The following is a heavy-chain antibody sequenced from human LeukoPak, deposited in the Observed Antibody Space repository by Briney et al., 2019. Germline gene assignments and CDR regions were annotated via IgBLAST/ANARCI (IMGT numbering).Heavy chain of an antibody. CDR2: ISSDGNKK. Sequence: GGSLRLSCATSGFTFTTYAMQWVRQAPGKELEWVAVISSDGNKKNYADSVKGRFTISKDSSKNTLYLQMNTLRAEDTALYYCARDVGRDTITTEIEYWGQGTLVTVSS. CDR1: GFTFTTYA. CDR3: ARDVGRDTITTEIEY. V-gene: IGHV3-30-3*01. J-gene: IGHJ4*02. D-gene: IGHD4-11*01.